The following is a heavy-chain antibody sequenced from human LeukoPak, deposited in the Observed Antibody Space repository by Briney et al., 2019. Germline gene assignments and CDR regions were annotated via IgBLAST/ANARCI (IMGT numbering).Heavy chain of an antibody. CDR3: ARDRSYYDILTGYLTLAIFDY. V-gene: IGHV1-2*02. D-gene: IGHD3-9*01. Sequence: GASVKVSCKASGYTFTCYYMHWVRQAPGQGLEWMGWINPNSGGTNYAQKFQGRVTMTRDTSISTAYMELSRLRSDDTAVYYCARDRSYYDILTGYLTLAIFDYWGQGTLVTVSS. J-gene: IGHJ4*02. CDR2: INPNSGGT. CDR1: GYTFTCYY.